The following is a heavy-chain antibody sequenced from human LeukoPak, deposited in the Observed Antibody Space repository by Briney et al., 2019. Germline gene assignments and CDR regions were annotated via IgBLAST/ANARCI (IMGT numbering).Heavy chain of an antibody. D-gene: IGHD5-18*01. CDR1: GFTFNSYN. CDR3: ARYGYSHGMDV. Sequence: PGGSLRLSCAASGFTFNSYNMNWVRQAPGKGLEWVSYISGSSNTIYYADSVKGRFTISRDNAKNSLYLQMNSLRAEDTAVYYCARYGYSHGMDVWGQGTTVTVSS. CDR2: ISGSSNTI. J-gene: IGHJ6*02. V-gene: IGHV3-48*01.